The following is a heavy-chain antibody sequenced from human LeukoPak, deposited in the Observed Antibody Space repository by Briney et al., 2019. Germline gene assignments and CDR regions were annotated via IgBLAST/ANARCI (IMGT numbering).Heavy chain of an antibody. CDR2: ISGSGGST. Sequence: GGSLRLSCAASGFSFSSYAMSWVRQAPGKGLEWVSSISGSGGSTYYADSVKGRFTIPRDNSKNTLYLQMNSLRAEDTAVYYCAKVPYCSGGSCSGNYFDYWGQGTLVTVSS. V-gene: IGHV3-23*01. CDR1: GFSFSSYA. J-gene: IGHJ4*02. D-gene: IGHD2-15*01. CDR3: AKVPYCSGGSCSGNYFDY.